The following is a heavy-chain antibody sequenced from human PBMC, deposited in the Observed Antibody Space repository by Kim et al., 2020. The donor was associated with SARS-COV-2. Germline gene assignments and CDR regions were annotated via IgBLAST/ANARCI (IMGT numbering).Heavy chain of an antibody. V-gene: IGHV3-30*02. Sequence: DSVKGRFTISRDNSKNTLYLQMNSLRAEDTAVYYCAKDTSGDSNGVGFDPWGQGTLVTVSS. J-gene: IGHJ5*02. D-gene: IGHD3-22*01. CDR3: AKDTSGDSNGVGFDP.